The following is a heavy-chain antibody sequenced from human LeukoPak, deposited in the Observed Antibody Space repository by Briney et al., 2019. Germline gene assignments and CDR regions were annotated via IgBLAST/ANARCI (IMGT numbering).Heavy chain of an antibody. CDR2: IYYSGST. V-gene: IGHV4-59*01. CDR1: GGSISSYY. D-gene: IGHD6-13*01. CDR3: ARVDSSNWYEYRGYFDY. Sequence: SETLSLTCTVSGGSISSYYWSWIRQPAGKGLEWIGYIYYSGSTNYNPSLKSRVTISVDTSKNQLSLKLSSVTAADTAVYYCARVDSSNWYEYRGYFDYWGQGTLVTVSS. J-gene: IGHJ4*02.